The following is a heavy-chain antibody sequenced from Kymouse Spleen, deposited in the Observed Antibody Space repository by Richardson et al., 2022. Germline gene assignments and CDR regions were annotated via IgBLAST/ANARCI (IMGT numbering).Heavy chain of an antibody. CDR1: GFTFSSYW. V-gene: IGHV3-74*01. J-gene: IGHJ6*02. Sequence: EVQLVESGGGLVQPGGSLRLSCAASGFTFSSYWMHWVRQAPGKGLVWVSRINSDGSSTSYADSVKGRFTISRDNAKNTLYLQMNSLRAEDTAVYYCARDIVATISYYYYYGMDVWGQGTTVTVSS. CDR3: ARDIVATISYYYYYGMDV. D-gene: IGHD5-12*01. CDR2: INSDGSST.